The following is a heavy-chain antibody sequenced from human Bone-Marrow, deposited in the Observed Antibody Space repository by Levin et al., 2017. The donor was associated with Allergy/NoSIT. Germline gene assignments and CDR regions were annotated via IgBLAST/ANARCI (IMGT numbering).Heavy chain of an antibody. Sequence: GASVKVSCKASGGTFSSYAISWVRQAPGQGLEWMGGIIPIFGTANYAQKFQGRVTITADESTSTAYMELSSLRSEDTAVYYCARATVTNYFRAEYFQHWGQGTLVTVSS. J-gene: IGHJ1*01. CDR3: ARATVTNYFRAEYFQH. CDR1: GGTFSSYA. CDR2: IIPIFGTA. D-gene: IGHD4-17*01. V-gene: IGHV1-69*13.